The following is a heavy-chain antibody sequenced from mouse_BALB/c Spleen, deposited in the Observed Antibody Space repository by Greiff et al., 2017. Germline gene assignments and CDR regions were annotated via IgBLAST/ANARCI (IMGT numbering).Heavy chain of an antibody. D-gene: IGHD2-1*01. V-gene: IGHV3-2*02. J-gene: IGHJ2*01. CDR2: ISYSGST. Sequence: EVMLVESGPGLVKPSQSLSLTCTVTGYSITSDYAWNWVRQFPGNKLEWMGYISYSGSTSYNPSLKSRISITRDTSKNQFFLQLKSVTTEDTATYNGARGGNYDYWGQGTTLTVSS. CDR1: GYSITSDYA. CDR3: ARGGNYDY.